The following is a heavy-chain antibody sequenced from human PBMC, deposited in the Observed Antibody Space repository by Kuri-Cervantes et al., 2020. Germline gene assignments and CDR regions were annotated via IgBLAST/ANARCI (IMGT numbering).Heavy chain of an antibody. V-gene: IGHV3-21*06. J-gene: IGHJ4*02. Sequence: GGSLRLSCAASGFSFSDYNMNWVRQAPGRGLEWVSSISGGSSFIDYADSVKGRFTVSRDNAKNLLYLQMNSLRPEDTAVYYCARVKVDFWSGYYSDYWGQGTPVTVSS. CDR3: ARVKVDFWSGYYSDY. CDR1: GFSFSDYN. CDR2: ISGGSSFI. D-gene: IGHD3-3*01.